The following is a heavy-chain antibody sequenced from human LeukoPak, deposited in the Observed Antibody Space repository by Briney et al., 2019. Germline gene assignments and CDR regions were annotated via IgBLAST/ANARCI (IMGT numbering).Heavy chain of an antibody. V-gene: IGHV4-4*09. J-gene: IGHJ4*02. D-gene: IGHD3-3*01. CDR3: ASLDFWSGYLFDY. Sequence: PSETLSLTCTVSGGSISSYYWSWIRQPPGKGLEWIGYIYTSGSTNYNPSLKSRVTISVDTSKNQFSLKLSSVTAADTAVYYCASLDFWSGYLFDYWGQGTLVTVSS. CDR1: GGSISSYY. CDR2: IYTSGST.